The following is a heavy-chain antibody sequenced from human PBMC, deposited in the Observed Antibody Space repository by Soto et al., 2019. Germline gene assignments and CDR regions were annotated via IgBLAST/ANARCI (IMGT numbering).Heavy chain of an antibody. V-gene: IGHV3-49*03. CDR1: GFTFGDYA. CDR2: IRSKAYGGTT. D-gene: IGHD2-2*01. J-gene: IGHJ6*02. CDR3: TMFDCSSTSCYYYYGMDV. Sequence: PGWSLRLSCTASGFTFGDYAMSWFRQAPGKGLEWVGFIRSKAYGGTTEYAASVKGRFTISRDDSKSIAYLQMNSLKTEDTAVYYCTMFDCSSTSCYYYYGMDVWGQGTTVTVSS.